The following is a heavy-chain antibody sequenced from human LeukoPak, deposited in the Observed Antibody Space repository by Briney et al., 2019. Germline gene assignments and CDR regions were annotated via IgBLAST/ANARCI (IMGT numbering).Heavy chain of an antibody. Sequence: GGSLGVSCAASGFPFSASAMTWVRQAPGQGLEWVSHILSTGTTYYADSMRGRFTISRDNSKNTLYLLMTSLRADDTAVYYCATVKYDYGDPVGWFDPWGQGTLVTVSS. CDR3: ATVKYDYGDPVGWFDP. J-gene: IGHJ5*02. V-gene: IGHV3-23*01. CDR1: GFPFSASA. D-gene: IGHD4-17*01. CDR2: ILSTGTT.